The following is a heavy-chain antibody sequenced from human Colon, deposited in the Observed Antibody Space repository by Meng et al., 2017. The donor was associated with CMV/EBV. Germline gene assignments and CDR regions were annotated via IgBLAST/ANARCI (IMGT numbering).Heavy chain of an antibody. D-gene: IGHD1-1*01. V-gene: IGHV1-2*02. CDR3: IRENWYYDY. CDR1: GYNFTPYY. J-gene: IGHJ4*02. Sequence: QVQVGQFGAEVTRPGTSVKLSCKASGYNFTPYYIHWVQQAPGQGLEWVGCMLPKTGALDYAQKFRGRITLTTDTSITTAYMELSGLTYDDTAVYYCIRENWYYDYWGLGTLVTVSS. CDR2: MLPKTGAL.